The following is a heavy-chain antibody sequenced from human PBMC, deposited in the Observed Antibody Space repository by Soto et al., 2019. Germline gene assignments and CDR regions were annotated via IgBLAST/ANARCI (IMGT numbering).Heavy chain of an antibody. J-gene: IGHJ2*01. CDR3: AREVPSRYFDL. D-gene: IGHD1-1*01. CDR2: INHSGRT. CDR1: GGSFSGYY. V-gene: IGHV4-34*01. Sequence: QVQLQQWGAGLLKPSETLSLTCAVYGGSFSGYYWSWIRQPPGKGLEWIGEINHSGRTNYNPSLKSRVTISVDPSKNQFSLKLRSVTAADTAVYYCAREVPSRYFDLWGRGTPVTVSS.